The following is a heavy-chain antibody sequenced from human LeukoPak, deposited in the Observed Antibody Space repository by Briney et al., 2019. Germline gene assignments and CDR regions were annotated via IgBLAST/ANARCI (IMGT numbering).Heavy chain of an antibody. CDR3: ARDLVDGVGAPGAY. CDR1: GYTFTNYG. D-gene: IGHD1-26*01. V-gene: IGHV1-18*01. CDR2: INTYNGST. J-gene: IGHJ4*02. Sequence: ASVKVSCKASGYTFTNYGITWMRQAPGQGLEWMGWINTYNGSTNYAQKLHGRVTITTDTSTSTAYMELRSLRSDDTAVSYCARDLVDGVGAPGAYWGQGALVTVSS.